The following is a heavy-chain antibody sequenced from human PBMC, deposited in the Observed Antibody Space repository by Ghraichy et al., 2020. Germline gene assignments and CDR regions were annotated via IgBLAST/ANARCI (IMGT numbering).Heavy chain of an antibody. D-gene: IGHD3-10*01. Sequence: SETLSLTCTVSGGSISSGGYYWSWIRQHPGKGLEWIGYIYYSGSTYYNPSLKSRVTISVDTSKNQFSLKLSSVTAADTAVYYCARVDMVRGSFDYWGQGTLVTVSS. V-gene: IGHV4-31*03. CDR1: GGSISSGGYY. CDR3: ARVDMVRGSFDY. CDR2: IYYSGST. J-gene: IGHJ4*02.